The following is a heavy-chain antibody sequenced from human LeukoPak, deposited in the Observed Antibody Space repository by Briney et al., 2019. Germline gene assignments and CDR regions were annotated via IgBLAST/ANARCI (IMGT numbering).Heavy chain of an antibody. J-gene: IGHJ4*02. Sequence: ASVKVSCKASGYTFTGYYMHWVRQAPGQGLEWMGWTNPNSGGTNYAQKFQGRVTMTRDTSISTAYMELSRLRSDDTAVYYCAILEWELLQETGGDWGQGTLVTVSS. CDR1: GYTFTGYY. V-gene: IGHV1-2*02. CDR3: AILEWELLQETGGD. CDR2: TNPNSGGT. D-gene: IGHD1-26*01.